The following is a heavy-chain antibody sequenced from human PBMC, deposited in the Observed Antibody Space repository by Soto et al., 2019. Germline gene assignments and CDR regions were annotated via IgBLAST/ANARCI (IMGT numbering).Heavy chain of an antibody. CDR2: IIPIFGTA. CDR1: GGTFSSYA. V-gene: IGHV1-69*13. Sequence: SVKVSCKASGGTFSSYAISWVRQAPGQGLEWMGGIIPIFGTANYAQKFQGRVTITADESTSTAYMELSSLRSEDTAVYYGARIANGDYESVDNSGKGTLITSPQ. CDR3: ARIANGDYESVDN. J-gene: IGHJ4*02. D-gene: IGHD4-17*01.